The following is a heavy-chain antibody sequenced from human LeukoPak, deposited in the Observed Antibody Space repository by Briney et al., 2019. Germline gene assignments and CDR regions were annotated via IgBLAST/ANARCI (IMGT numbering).Heavy chain of an antibody. CDR2: ISGSGGST. CDR1: GFTFSSYA. J-gene: IGHJ4*02. D-gene: IGHD3-22*01. CDR3: AKEGPCGYDSSGLDY. V-gene: IGHV3-23*01. Sequence: GGSLRLSCAASGFTFSSYAMSWVRQAPGKGLEWVSAISGSGGSTYYPDSVKGRFTISRDNSKNTLHLQMNSLRAEDTAVYYCAKEGPCGYDSSGLDYWGQGTLVTVSS.